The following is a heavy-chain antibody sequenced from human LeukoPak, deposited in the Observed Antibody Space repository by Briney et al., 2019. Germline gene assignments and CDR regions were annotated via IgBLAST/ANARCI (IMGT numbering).Heavy chain of an antibody. V-gene: IGHV5-51*01. CDR3: VRLLVVVPAAINWFDP. D-gene: IGHD2-2*01. Sequence: GESLKISCKGSGYSFTSYWIGWVRQMPGKGLEWMGIIYPGDSDTRYSPSFQGQVTISADKSISTAYLQWSSLKASDTAMYYCVRLLVVVPAAINWFDPWGQGTLVTVSS. CDR1: GYSFTSYW. CDR2: IYPGDSDT. J-gene: IGHJ5*02.